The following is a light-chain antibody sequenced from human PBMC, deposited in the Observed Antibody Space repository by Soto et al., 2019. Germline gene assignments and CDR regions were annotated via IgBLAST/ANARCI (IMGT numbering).Light chain of an antibody. Sequence: DIPMTQSPSSVSASVGDRVTITCRASQDISDWLAWYQQNPGKAPKLLIYAASTLQSGIPSRFSGSGSGTDFTLTISSLQPEDFATYYCQQAKGFPLTFGGGTKVEIK. CDR1: QDISDW. J-gene: IGKJ4*01. CDR2: AAS. V-gene: IGKV1-12*01. CDR3: QQAKGFPLT.